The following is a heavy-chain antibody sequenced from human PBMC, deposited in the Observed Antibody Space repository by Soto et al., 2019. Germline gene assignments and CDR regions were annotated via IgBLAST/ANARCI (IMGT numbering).Heavy chain of an antibody. Sequence: GGSLRLSCAASGFTFSSYAMHWVRQAPGKGLEWVAVISYDGSNKYYADSVKGRFNISRDNSKNMLYLQMNGLRAEDTAVYYCAGVLRYFDWLGGMDVWGQGTTVTVSS. CDR2: ISYDGSNK. CDR3: AGVLRYFDWLGGMDV. CDR1: GFTFSSYA. V-gene: IGHV3-30-3*01. J-gene: IGHJ6*02. D-gene: IGHD3-9*01.